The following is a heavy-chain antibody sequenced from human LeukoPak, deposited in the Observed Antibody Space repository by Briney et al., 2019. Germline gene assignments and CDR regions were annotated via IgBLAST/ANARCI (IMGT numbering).Heavy chain of an antibody. CDR1: GFSFSSYE. CDR3: ARAVVGTSCYGY. D-gene: IGHD2-2*01. Sequence: GGSLRLSCAASGFSFSSYEMNWVRQAPGKGLEWVSYISSSGDIMYSADSVKGRFTISRDNAKNSLYLQMNGLRAEDTAIYYCARAVVGTSCYGYWGQGTLVTVSS. V-gene: IGHV3-48*03. J-gene: IGHJ4*02. CDR2: ISSSGDIM.